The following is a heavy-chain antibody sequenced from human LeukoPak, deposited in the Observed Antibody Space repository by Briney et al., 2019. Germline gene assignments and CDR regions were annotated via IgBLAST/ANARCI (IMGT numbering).Heavy chain of an antibody. Sequence: GGSLRLSCAASGFTFSSYWMSWVRQAPGKGLEWVANIKQDGSEKYYVDSVKGRFTISRDNAKNSLYLQMNSLRAEDTAVYYCARGYCSSTSCYGPSGYWGQGTLVTVSS. CDR3: ARGYCSSTSCYGPSGY. CDR1: GFTFSSYW. D-gene: IGHD2-2*01. V-gene: IGHV3-7*04. J-gene: IGHJ4*02. CDR2: IKQDGSEK.